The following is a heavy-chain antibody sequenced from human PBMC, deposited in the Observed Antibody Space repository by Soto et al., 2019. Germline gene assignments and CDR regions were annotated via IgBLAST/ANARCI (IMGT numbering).Heavy chain of an antibody. V-gene: IGHV1-69*01. CDR1: GGTFSSYS. CDR2: IIPIFGTA. J-gene: IGHJ4*02. Sequence: VKLVQYGAEVKKPGYSVKVSCKASGGTFSSYSINWVRQAPGQGLEWMGEIIPIFGTANYAQKFQGRVTITADESTSTAYMELSSLRSEDTAVYYCAIDGGRHSGGIDYWGQGTLVTVSS. CDR3: AIDGGRHSGGIDY. D-gene: IGHD1-26*01.